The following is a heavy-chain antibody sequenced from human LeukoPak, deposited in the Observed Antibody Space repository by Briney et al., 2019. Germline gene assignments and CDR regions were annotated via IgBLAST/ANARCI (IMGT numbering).Heavy chain of an antibody. CDR3: AREGMITFGGVID. CDR2: IYSGGST. D-gene: IGHD3-16*02. CDR1: GFTASSNY. J-gene: IGHJ4*02. Sequence: GGSLRLSCAASGFTASSNYMSWVRQAPGKGLEWVSVIYSGGSTYYADSVKGRFTISRDNSKNTLYLQMGSLRAEDMAVYYCAREGMITFGGVIDWGQGTLVTVSS. V-gene: IGHV3-53*05.